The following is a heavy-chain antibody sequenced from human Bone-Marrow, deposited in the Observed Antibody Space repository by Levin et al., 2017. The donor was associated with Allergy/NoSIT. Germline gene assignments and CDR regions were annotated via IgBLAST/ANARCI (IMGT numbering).Heavy chain of an antibody. D-gene: IGHD6-13*01. V-gene: IGHV1-2*02. CDR2: INPNSGAT. CDR3: ATAGTPTIAASGTYAY. J-gene: IGHJ4*02. Sequence: ASVKVSCKASGYTFIDYYIHWVRQAPDQGLEWMGWINPNSGATKYAQNFQGRVAVTRDTSISTAYMEVTRLRSDDTAVYYCATAGTPTIAASGTYAYWGQGTLVAVSS. CDR1: GYTFIDYY.